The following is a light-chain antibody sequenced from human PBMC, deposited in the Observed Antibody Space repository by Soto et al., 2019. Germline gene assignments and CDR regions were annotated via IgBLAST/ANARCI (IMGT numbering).Light chain of an antibody. J-gene: IGLJ1*01. CDR2: QVT. Sequence: QSVLTQPPSVSGSPGQSVTISCIGTSSDVGSYNRVSWYQQPPGTAPKLIIYQVTHWPSGVPDRFSGSKSGNTASLTISGLEAEDEGDYYCSSYPPSSTPSVFGTGTKLTVL. V-gene: IGLV2-18*02. CDR1: SSDVGSYNR. CDR3: SSYPPSSTPSV.